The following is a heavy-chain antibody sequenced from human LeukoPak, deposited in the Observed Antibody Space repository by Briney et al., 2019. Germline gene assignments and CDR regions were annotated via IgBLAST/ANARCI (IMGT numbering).Heavy chain of an antibody. V-gene: IGHV3-23*01. CDR2: ISGSGGST. J-gene: IGHJ5*02. CDR3: AKDLSHYSSGWYALLNWFDP. D-gene: IGHD6-19*01. Sequence: GGSLRLSCAASGFTFSSYAMSWVRQAPGKGLEWVSAISGSGGSTYYADSVKGRFTISRDNSKNTLYLQMNSLRAEDTAVYYCAKDLSHYSSGWYALLNWFDPWGQGTLVTVSS. CDR1: GFTFSSYA.